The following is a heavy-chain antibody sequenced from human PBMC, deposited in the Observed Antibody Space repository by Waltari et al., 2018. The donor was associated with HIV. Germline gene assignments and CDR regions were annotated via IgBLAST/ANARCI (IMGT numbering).Heavy chain of an antibody. CDR2: ISYDGSNK. D-gene: IGHD3-3*01. Sequence: QVQLVESGGGVVQPGRSLRLSCAASGFTFSSYGMHWVRQAPGKGLEWVAVISYDGSNKYYADSVKGRFIISRDNSKNTLYLQMNSLRAEDMAVYYCAKDARFLDLDYYYGMDVWGQGTTVTVSS. V-gene: IGHV3-30*18. J-gene: IGHJ6*02. CDR3: AKDARFLDLDYYYGMDV. CDR1: GFTFSSYG.